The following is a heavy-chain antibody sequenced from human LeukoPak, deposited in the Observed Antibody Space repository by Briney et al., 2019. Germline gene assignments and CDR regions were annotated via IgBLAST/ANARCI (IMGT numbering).Heavy chain of an antibody. CDR1: GFTFSSYW. V-gene: IGHV3-7*01. J-gene: IGHJ6*02. Sequence: GGSLRLSCAASGFTFSSYWMSWVRQAPGKGLEWVANIKQDGSEKYYVDSVKGRFTISRDNAKNPLYLQMNSLRAEDTAVYYCARWDYCGGDCYYYYGMDVWGQGTTVTVSS. CDR2: IKQDGSEK. D-gene: IGHD2-21*02. CDR3: ARWDYCGGDCYYYYGMDV.